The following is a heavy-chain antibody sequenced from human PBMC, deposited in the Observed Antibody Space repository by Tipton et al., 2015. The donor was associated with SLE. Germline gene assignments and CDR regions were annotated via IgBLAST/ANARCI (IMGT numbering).Heavy chain of an antibody. V-gene: IGHV4-39*07. CDR2: IYYSGST. CDR3: ARIRWDALLGGRFDP. D-gene: IGHD2-15*01. J-gene: IGHJ5*02. CDR1: GGSISSSYY. Sequence: TLSLTCTVSGGSISSSYYWGWIRQPPGKGLEWIGRIYYSGSTYYNPSLKSRVTISVDTSKNQFSRKLSSVTAADTAVYYCARIRWDALLGGRFDPWGQGTLVTVSS.